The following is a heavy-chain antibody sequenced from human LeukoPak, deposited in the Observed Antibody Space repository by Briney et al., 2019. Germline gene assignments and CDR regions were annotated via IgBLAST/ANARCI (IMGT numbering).Heavy chain of an antibody. V-gene: IGHV3-33*06. CDR1: GFTFSSYG. D-gene: IGHD1-26*01. CDR3: AKDGATMGDWFDP. CDR2: IWYDGSNK. Sequence: GGSLRLSCAASGFTFSSYGMHWVRQAPGKGLEWVAVIWYDGSNKYYADSVKGRFTISRDNSKNTLYLQMNSLRAEDTAVYYCAKDGATMGDWFDPWGQGTLVTVSS. J-gene: IGHJ5*02.